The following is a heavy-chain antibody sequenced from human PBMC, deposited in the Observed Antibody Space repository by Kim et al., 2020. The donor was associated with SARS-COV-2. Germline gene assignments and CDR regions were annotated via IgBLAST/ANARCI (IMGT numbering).Heavy chain of an antibody. CDR3: ARRGRTTVTAFDY. Sequence: SETLSLTCTVSGGSISSGGYYWSWIRQHPGKGLEWIGYIYYSGSTYYNPSLKSRVTISVDTSKNQFSLKLSSVTAADTAVYYCARRGRTTVTAFDYWGQGTLVTVSS. CDR1: GGSISSGGYY. J-gene: IGHJ4*02. V-gene: IGHV4-31*03. D-gene: IGHD4-17*01. CDR2: IYYSGST.